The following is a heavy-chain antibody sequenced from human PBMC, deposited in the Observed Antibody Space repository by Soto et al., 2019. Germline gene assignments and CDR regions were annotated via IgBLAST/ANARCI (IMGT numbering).Heavy chain of an antibody. CDR2: ISGSGVST. D-gene: IGHD3-16*02. CDR1: GFTFGSYA. J-gene: IGHJ4*02. V-gene: IGHV3-23*01. CDR3: AKDGDYVWGSNRFDS. Sequence: GGSLRLSCAAAGFTFGSYAMTWVRQAPGKGLEWVSGISGSGVSTYYADPVKGRFTISRDNSKNTLYLQMNSLRAEDTAVFYCAKDGDYVWGSNRFDSWGQGTLVTVSS.